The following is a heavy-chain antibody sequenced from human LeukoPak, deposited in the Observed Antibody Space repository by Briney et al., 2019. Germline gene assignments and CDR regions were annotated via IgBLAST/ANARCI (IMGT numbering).Heavy chain of an antibody. CDR1: GFTFNTYN. CDR3: ARGTNWSPLDFDY. J-gene: IGHJ4*02. D-gene: IGHD1-20*01. Sequence: GGSLRLSCVASGFTFNTYNIHWVRQAPGKALEWVSTISSSSDNYKYYADSVKGRFTISRDNAKNSLYLQMNSLRAEDTAVYFCARGTNWSPLDFDYRGQGTQVTVSS. CDR2: ISSSSDNYK. V-gene: IGHV3-21*01.